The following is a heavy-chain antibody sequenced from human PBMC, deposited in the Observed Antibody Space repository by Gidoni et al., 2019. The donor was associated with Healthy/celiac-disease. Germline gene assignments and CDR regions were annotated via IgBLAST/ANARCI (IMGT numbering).Heavy chain of an antibody. CDR1: GGSISSYY. J-gene: IGHJ6*02. V-gene: IGHV4-59*01. Sequence: QVQLQESGPGLVKPSETLSLTCTVSGGSISSYYWSWIRQPPGKGLEWIGYIYYSGSTNYNPSLQSRVTISVDTSKNQFSLKLSSVTAADTAVYYCARDVLSSGVSASSEPIYYYYGMDVWGQGTTVTVSS. D-gene: IGHD7-27*01. CDR3: ARDVLSSGVSASSEPIYYYYGMDV. CDR2: IYYSGST.